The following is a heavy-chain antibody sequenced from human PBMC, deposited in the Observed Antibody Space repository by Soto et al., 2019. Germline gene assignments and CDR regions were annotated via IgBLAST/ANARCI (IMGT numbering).Heavy chain of an antibody. CDR1: GYTLTELS. CDR2: VDPEDGET. J-gene: IGHJ4*02. V-gene: IGHV1-24*01. Sequence: GASVKVSCKVSGYTLTELSMHWVRQAPGKGLEWMGGVDPEDGETIYAQKLQGRGTMTEDTSTCTAYMERSSLRSEDTAVYYCVSTDFRSGYRCSGGEGHLVTV. D-gene: IGHD3-3*01. CDR3: VSTDFRSGYRCS.